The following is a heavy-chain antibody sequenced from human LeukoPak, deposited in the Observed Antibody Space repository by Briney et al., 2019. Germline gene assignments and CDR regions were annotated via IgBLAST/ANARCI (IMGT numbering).Heavy chain of an antibody. Sequence: ASVKVSCKASGYTFTSYGISWVRQAPGQGLEWMGWISAYNSNTNYAQKLQGRVTMTTDTSTSTAYMELRSLRSDDTAVYYCARARIAVAGTNWFDPWGQGTLVTVSS. D-gene: IGHD6-19*01. CDR2: ISAYNSNT. J-gene: IGHJ5*02. V-gene: IGHV1-18*01. CDR1: GYTFTSYG. CDR3: ARARIAVAGTNWFDP.